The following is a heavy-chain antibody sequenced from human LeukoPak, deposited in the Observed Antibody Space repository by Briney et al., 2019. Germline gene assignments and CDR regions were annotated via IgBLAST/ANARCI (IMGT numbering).Heavy chain of an antibody. D-gene: IGHD1/OR15-1a*01. J-gene: IGHJ4*02. CDR3: ARRNRRTPLLYCFDY. CDR2: INHSGST. CDR1: GGSFSGYY. V-gene: IGHV4-34*01. Sequence: SETLSLTCAVYGGSFSGYYWSWIRQPPGKGLEWIGEINHSGSTNYNPSLKSRVTISVDTSKNQFSLKLSSVTAANTAVYYCARRNRRTPLLYCFDYWGQGTLVTVSS.